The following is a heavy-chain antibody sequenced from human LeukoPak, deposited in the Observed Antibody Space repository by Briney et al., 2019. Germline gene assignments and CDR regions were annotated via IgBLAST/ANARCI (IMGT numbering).Heavy chain of an antibody. D-gene: IGHD1-26*01. CDR3: ARVWELSFDY. Sequence: PGGSLRLSCAASGFTVGTDHMSWVRQAPGKGREWVSVLYSAGRTSHAASVKGRFTISRDNSKNTVYLQMNSLRAEDTAVYYCARVWELSFDYWGQGTLVTVSS. J-gene: IGHJ4*02. V-gene: IGHV3-53*01. CDR2: LYSAGRT. CDR1: GFTVGTDH.